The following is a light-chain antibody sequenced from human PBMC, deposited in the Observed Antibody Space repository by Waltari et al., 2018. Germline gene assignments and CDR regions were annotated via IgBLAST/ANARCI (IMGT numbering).Light chain of an antibody. V-gene: IGKV4-1*01. Sequence: DIVMTQSPDSLAVSLGERATINCKSSQSVLSSSNNKNYLGWYQQKPVQPPKLLISWASTRESGVPGRFSGSGSGTDFTLTIISLQAEDGAVYYCQQCYTFPYTFGQGTKSEIK. CDR2: WAS. CDR3: QQCYTFPYT. J-gene: IGKJ2*01. CDR1: QSVLSSSNNKNY.